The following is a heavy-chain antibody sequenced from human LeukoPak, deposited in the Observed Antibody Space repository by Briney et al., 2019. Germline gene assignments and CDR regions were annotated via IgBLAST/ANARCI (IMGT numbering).Heavy chain of an antibody. J-gene: IGHJ2*01. D-gene: IGHD2/OR15-2a*01. V-gene: IGHV4-39*01. CDR1: GGSITTSSYY. Sequence: SETLSLTCTVSGGSITTSSYYWGWIRQPPGKGLEWIGIIYYSGSTYYNPSLKGRVTISVDTSKSQFSLKLSSVTAADTAVYYCARAFRARYFDLWGRGTLVTVSS. CDR3: ARAFRARYFDL. CDR2: IYYSGST.